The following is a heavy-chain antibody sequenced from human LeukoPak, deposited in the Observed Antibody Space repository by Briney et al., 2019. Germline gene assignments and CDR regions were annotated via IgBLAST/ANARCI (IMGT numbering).Heavy chain of an antibody. CDR2: IYYSGST. Sequence: SETLSLTCAVYGGSVSAYYWSWIRQPPGKGLEWIGYIYYSGSTNYNPSLKSRVTISVDTSKNQFSLKVSSVTAADTAVYYCAVVSPYGGNVDNWGQGTLVTVSS. V-gene: IGHV4-59*08. J-gene: IGHJ4*02. D-gene: IGHD4-23*01. CDR3: AVVSPYGGNVDN. CDR1: GGSVSAYY.